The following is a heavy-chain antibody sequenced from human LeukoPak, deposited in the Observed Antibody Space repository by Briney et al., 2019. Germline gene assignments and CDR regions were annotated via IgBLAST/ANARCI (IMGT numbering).Heavy chain of an antibody. V-gene: IGHV3-23*01. D-gene: IGHD3-22*01. J-gene: IGHJ4*02. CDR3: AKGSYYDSSGTYYFDY. CDR2: ISGSGDNT. Sequence: PGGPLRLSCAASGFTFSSYAMSWVRQAPGKGLEWVSAISGSGDNTYYADSVKGRFTISRDNSKNTLYLQMNSLRAEDTALYYCAKGSYYDSSGTYYFDYWGQGTLVTVSS. CDR1: GFTFSSYA.